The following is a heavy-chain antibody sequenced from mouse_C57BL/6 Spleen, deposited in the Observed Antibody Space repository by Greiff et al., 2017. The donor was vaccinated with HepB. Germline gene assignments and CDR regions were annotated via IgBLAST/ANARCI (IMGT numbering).Heavy chain of an antibody. CDR3: ARSYYGSSYVPYFDY. CDR1: GYTFTTYP. CDR2: FHPYNDDT. V-gene: IGHV1-47*01. D-gene: IGHD1-1*01. Sequence: VQLQQSGAELVKPGASVKMSCKASGYTFTTYPIEWMKQNHGKSLEWIGNFHPYNDDTKYNEKFKGKATLTVEESSSTVYLELSRLTSDDSAVYSCARSYYGSSYVPYFDYWGQGTTLTVSS. J-gene: IGHJ2*01.